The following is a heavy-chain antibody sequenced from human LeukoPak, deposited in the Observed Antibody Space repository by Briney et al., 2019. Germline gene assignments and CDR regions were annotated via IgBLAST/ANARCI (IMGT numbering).Heavy chain of an antibody. D-gene: IGHD7-27*01. Sequence: PSETLSLTCTVSGGSISSTSHYWSWIRQPPGKGLEWIGYFSNSGTNNYNPSLKGRVTMSVDTSKNQFSLKLSSVTAADTAVYYCARGSNWGDYWGQGTLVTVSS. CDR2: FSNSGTN. CDR3: ARGSNWGDY. J-gene: IGHJ4*02. V-gene: IGHV4-61*05. CDR1: GGSISSTSHY.